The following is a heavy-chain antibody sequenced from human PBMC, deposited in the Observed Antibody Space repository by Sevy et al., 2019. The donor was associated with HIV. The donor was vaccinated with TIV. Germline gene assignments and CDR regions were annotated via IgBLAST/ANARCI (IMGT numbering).Heavy chain of an antibody. D-gene: IGHD4-4*01. CDR2: IKSETDGGAA. J-gene: IGHJ4*02. Sequence: GGSLRLSCVASGITFSSAWMSWVRLVPGKGLEWLGRIKSETDGGAADYAAAVKGRFTISRDDSKETLYLQLNSLKTEDNAVYYCTTDLGFYSSKWGQGTLVTVSS. V-gene: IGHV3-15*01. CDR3: TTDLGFYSSK. CDR1: GITFSSAW.